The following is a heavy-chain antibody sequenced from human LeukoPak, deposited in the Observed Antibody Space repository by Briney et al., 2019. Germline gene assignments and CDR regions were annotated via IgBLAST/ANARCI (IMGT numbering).Heavy chain of an antibody. D-gene: IGHD5-18*01. CDR3: ARDSGYSYGYYFDY. V-gene: IGHV3-30-3*01. CDR2: ISYDGSNK. Sequence: GRPLRLSCAASGFTFSSYAMHWVRQAPGKGLEWVAVISYDGSNKYYADSVKGRFTISRDNSKNTLYLQMNSLRAEGTAVFYCARDSGYSYGYYFDYWGQGTLVTVSS. CDR1: GFTFSSYA. J-gene: IGHJ4*02.